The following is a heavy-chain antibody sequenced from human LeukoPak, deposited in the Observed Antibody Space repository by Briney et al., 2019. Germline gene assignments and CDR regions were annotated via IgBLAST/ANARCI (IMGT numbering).Heavy chain of an antibody. Sequence: GASVKVSCKASGYMFTTYAIHWVRQAPGQRLEWMGWINAGDGNTKYSQNFQARVTMTRDTSVSTAYMELSSLRSEDTAVYYCAREVASLVRGINGLDFWGQGTLVTVSS. J-gene: IGHJ4*02. CDR3: AREVASLVRGINGLDF. CDR1: GYMFTTYA. CDR2: INAGDGNT. V-gene: IGHV1-3*01. D-gene: IGHD3-10*01.